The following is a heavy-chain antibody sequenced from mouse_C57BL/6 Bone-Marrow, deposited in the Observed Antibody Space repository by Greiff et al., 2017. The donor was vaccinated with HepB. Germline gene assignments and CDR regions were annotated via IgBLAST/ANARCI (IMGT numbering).Heavy chain of an antibody. D-gene: IGHD1-1*01. CDR1: GYTFTSYW. CDR3: AYGSSPFAY. CDR2: IDPSDSYT. Sequence: QVQLQQPGAELVKPGASVKLSCKASGYTFTSYWMQWVKQRPGQGLEWIGEIDPSDSYTNYNQKFKGKATLTVDTSSSTAYMQLSSLTSEVSAVYYCAYGSSPFAYWGQGTLVTVSA. J-gene: IGHJ3*01. V-gene: IGHV1-50*01.